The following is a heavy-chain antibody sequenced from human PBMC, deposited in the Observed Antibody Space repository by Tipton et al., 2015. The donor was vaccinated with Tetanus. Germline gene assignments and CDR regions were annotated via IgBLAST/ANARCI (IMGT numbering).Heavy chain of an antibody. J-gene: IGHJ5*02. CDR2: LYHTGVT. CDR3: ARVRAILRRILSGLYWLDP. Sequence: TLSLTCTVSGASLRGGDYHWSWIRQYPGKGLEWIGLLYHTGVTYYNPSLQSRVAISVDTSKNQFSLEVASVTVSDTAVYYCARVRAILRRILSGLYWLDPWGQGILVTDSS. CDR1: GASLRGGDYH. D-gene: IGHD3-16*01. V-gene: IGHV4-31*03.